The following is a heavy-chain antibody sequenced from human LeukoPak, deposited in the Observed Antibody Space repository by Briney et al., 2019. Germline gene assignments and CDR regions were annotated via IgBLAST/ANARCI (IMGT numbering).Heavy chain of an antibody. J-gene: IGHJ4*02. CDR3: AKEEVISGNHGVYFDY. CDR2: IRYDGNSN. D-gene: IGHD3-22*01. V-gene: IGHV3-30*02. CDR1: GFTFRSYG. Sequence: GGSLRLSCAASGFTFRSYGMHRVRQAPGKGLEWVAFIRYDGNSNYYADSVKGRFTISRDNSRSTLYLQMNSLRAEDTAVYYCAKEEVISGNHGVYFDYWGQGTLVTVSS.